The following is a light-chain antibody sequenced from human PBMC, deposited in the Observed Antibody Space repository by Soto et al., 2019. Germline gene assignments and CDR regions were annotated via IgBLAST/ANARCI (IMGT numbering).Light chain of an antibody. CDR1: QGIANY. CDR2: AAS. V-gene: IGKV1-27*01. CDR3: QKYNGAPFT. J-gene: IGKJ3*01. Sequence: DIQMTQSPSSLSASVGDRVTITCRASQGIANYLAWYQQKPGKVPKLLIYAASTLEPGVPSRFSGSGFGTDFTLSIRSMQTEDFANYYCQKYNGAPFTFGPGTKVDIK.